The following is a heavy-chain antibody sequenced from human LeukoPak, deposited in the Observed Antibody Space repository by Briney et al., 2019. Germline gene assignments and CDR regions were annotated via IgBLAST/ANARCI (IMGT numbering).Heavy chain of an antibody. D-gene: IGHD6-19*01. V-gene: IGHV3-30-3*01. CDR1: GFTFSTYP. J-gene: IGHJ4*02. Sequence: GGSLRLSCSASGFTFSTYPMNWVRQAPGKGLEWVAVISYDGSNKYYADSVKGRFTISRDNSKNTLYLQMNSLRAEDTAVYYCASLAGIAVAGTLFDYWGQGTLVTVSS. CDR3: ASLAGIAVAGTLFDY. CDR2: ISYDGSNK.